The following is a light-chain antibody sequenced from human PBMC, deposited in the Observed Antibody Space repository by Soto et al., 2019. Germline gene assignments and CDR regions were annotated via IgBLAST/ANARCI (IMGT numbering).Light chain of an antibody. J-gene: IGKJ4*01. CDR1: QNIVTY. CDR2: AAS. Sequence: IQMTQSPSSLSASRGDRVAITCRASQNIVTYLSWYQQKAGKAPELLIYAASSLQSGVPSRFSGSGSGTDFTLTISSLQPEDFATYYCQQSHSLPLTFGGGTKVDIK. V-gene: IGKV1-39*01. CDR3: QQSHSLPLT.